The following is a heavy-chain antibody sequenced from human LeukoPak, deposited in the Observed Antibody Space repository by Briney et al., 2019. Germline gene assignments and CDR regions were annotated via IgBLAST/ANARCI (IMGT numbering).Heavy chain of an antibody. CDR1: GYTFTGYY. J-gene: IGHJ5*02. D-gene: IGHD5-18*01. Sequence: ASVKVSCKASGYTFTGYYMHWVRQAPGQGLEWMGRINPNSGGTNYAQKFQGRVTMTRDTSISTAYMELSSLRSEDTAVYYCARKRGYGYGYNWFDPWGQGTLVTVSS. CDR2: INPNSGGT. V-gene: IGHV1-2*06. CDR3: ARKRGYGYGYNWFDP.